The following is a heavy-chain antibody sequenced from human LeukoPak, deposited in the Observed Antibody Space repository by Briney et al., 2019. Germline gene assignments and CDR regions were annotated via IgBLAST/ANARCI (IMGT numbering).Heavy chain of an antibody. CDR2: IFGSGGSA. D-gene: IGHD6-19*01. CDR1: GFTFSSYA. V-gene: IGHV3-23*01. CDR3: GKTTTGYSSGRNPAWPVDY. J-gene: IGHJ4*02. Sequence: GGSLRLSCTASGFTFSSYAMYWVCQAPGKGLEWVSGIFGSGGSAHYADSVKGRFTISRDNSQNTVYMQMNSLRAEDTAVYYCGKTTTGYSSGRNPAWPVDYWGQGTLVTVSS.